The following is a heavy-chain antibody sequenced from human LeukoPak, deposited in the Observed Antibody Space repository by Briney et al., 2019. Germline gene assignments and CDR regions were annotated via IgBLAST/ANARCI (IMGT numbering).Heavy chain of an antibody. Sequence: SETLSLTCTVSGDSISGTSHFWDWIRQSPGKGLEWIGSVYYRGTTYYNPSLKSRVTLSVDTSKNQFSLRLSSVTAADTAVYYCARARGAVAVDSWGQGTLVTVSS. D-gene: IGHD6-19*01. J-gene: IGHJ4*02. CDR2: VYYRGTT. CDR1: GDSISGTSHF. CDR3: ARARGAVAVDS. V-gene: IGHV4-39*07.